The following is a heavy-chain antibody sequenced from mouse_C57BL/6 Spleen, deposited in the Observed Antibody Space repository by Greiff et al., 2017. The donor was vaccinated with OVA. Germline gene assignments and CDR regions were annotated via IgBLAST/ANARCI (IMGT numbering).Heavy chain of an antibody. CDR2: ISYDGSN. J-gene: IGHJ2*01. CDR3: ARGYGSSFFDY. CDR1: GYSITSGYY. D-gene: IGHD1-1*01. Sequence: EVHLVESGPGLVKPSQSLSLTCSVTGYSITSGYYWNWIRQFPGNKLEWMGYISYDGSNNYNPSLKNRISITRDTSKNQFFLKLNSVTTEDTATYYCARGYGSSFFDYWGQGTTLTVSS. V-gene: IGHV3-6*01.